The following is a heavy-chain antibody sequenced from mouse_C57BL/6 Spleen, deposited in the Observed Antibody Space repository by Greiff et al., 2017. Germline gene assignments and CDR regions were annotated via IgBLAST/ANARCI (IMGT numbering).Heavy chain of an antibody. D-gene: IGHD1-1*01. Sequence: VQLQQPGAELVKPGASVKVSCKASGYTFTSYWMHWVKQRPGQGLEWIGRIHPSDSVTKYNQKFKGKATLHVDKSSSAAYMLLSSLTSEDSAFYYCAIEGLLRAMDDWGKGTSVTVSS. J-gene: IGHJ4*01. CDR3: AIEGLLRAMDD. V-gene: IGHV1-74*01. CDR2: IHPSDSVT. CDR1: GYTFTSYW.